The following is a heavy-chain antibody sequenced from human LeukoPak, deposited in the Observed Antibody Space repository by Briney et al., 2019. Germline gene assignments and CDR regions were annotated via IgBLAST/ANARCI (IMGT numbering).Heavy chain of an antibody. Sequence: ASVKVSCKASGGTFSSYAISWVRQAPGQGLVWMGGIIPIFGTANYAQKFQGRVTITTDESTSTAYMELGSLRSEDTAVYYCAAAIVPAAFDYWGQGTLVTVSS. CDR3: AAAIVPAAFDY. D-gene: IGHD2-2*01. CDR1: GGTFSSYA. V-gene: IGHV1-69*05. J-gene: IGHJ4*02. CDR2: IIPIFGTA.